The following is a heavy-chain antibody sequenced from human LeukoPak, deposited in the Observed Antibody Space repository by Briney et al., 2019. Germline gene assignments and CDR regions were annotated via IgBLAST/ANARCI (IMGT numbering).Heavy chain of an antibody. Sequence: ASVKVSCKASGYTFTSYGISWVRQAPGQGLEWMGWISAYNGNTSYAQKLQGRVTMTTDTSTSTAYMELRSLRSDDTAVYYCARDRPMSYDILTGYLDAFDIWGQGTMVTVSS. J-gene: IGHJ3*02. CDR3: ARDRPMSYDILTGYLDAFDI. D-gene: IGHD3-9*01. V-gene: IGHV1-18*01. CDR2: ISAYNGNT. CDR1: GYTFTSYG.